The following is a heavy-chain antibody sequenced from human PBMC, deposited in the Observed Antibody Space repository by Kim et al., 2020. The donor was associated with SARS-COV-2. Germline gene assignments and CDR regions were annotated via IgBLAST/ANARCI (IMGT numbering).Heavy chain of an antibody. V-gene: IGHV4-31*02. Sequence: PSLKSRVTISLDTSKNQFALKLSSVTAADTAVYYCASEDCSGGSCAADYWGQGTLVTVSS. J-gene: IGHJ4*02. D-gene: IGHD2-15*01. CDR3: ASEDCSGGSCAADY.